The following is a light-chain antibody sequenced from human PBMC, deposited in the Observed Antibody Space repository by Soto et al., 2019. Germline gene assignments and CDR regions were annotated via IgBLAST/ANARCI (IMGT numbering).Light chain of an antibody. CDR1: SSNIGSNY. Sequence: QAVVTQPPSASGTPGQRVTISCSGSSSNIGSNYVYWYQQLPGTAPKLLIYRNNQRPSGVPDRFSGSKSGTLASLAISGLRSEDEADYYCAAWDDSLSGLVFGGGTKLTVL. CDR3: AAWDDSLSGLV. CDR2: RNN. V-gene: IGLV1-47*01. J-gene: IGLJ2*01.